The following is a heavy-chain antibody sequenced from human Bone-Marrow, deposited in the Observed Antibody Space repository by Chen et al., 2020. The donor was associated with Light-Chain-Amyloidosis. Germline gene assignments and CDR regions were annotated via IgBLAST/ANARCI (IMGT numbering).Heavy chain of an antibody. D-gene: IGHD2-8*01. CDR2: IYWNDEK. CDR1: GVSLITAGVG. J-gene: IGHJ3*02. Sequence: QITLKESGPTLVKPTQTLTLTCTFSGVSLITAGVGVGWIRQPPGKALEWLALIYWNDEKRYSPSLKSRLTITKDTSKNQVVLTMTSMDPVDSGTYYCAPQWAAYCNNGECNDYYFDNWGQGTMVTVSS. CDR3: APQWAAYCNNGECNDYYFDN. V-gene: IGHV2-5*01.